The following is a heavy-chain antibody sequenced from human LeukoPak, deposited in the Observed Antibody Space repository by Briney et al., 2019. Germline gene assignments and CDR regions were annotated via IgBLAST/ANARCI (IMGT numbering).Heavy chain of an antibody. J-gene: IGHJ6*02. Sequence: SETLSLTCAVYGGSFSGYYWSWIRQPPGKGLEWIGEINHSGSTNYNPSLKSRVTISVDTPKNQFSLKLSSVTAADTAVYYCASELTGYSSSWYRYRDYYGMDVWGQGTTVTVSS. V-gene: IGHV4-34*01. CDR2: INHSGST. CDR3: ASELTGYSSSWYRYRDYYGMDV. D-gene: IGHD6-13*01. CDR1: GGSFSGYY.